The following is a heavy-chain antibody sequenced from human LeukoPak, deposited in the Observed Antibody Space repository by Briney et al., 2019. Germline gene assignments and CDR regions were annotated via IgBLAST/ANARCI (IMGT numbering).Heavy chain of an antibody. Sequence: SVKVSCKASGFTFTSSAMQWVRQARGQRLAWIGWIVVGSGNTDYAQKFQERVTITRDMSTSTAYMELSSLRSEDTAVYYCAADRDHYYDSSGYLYYYYGMDVWGQGTTVTVSS. CDR2: IVVGSGNT. J-gene: IGHJ6*02. CDR1: GFTFTSSA. CDR3: AADRDHYYDSSGYLYYYYGMDV. D-gene: IGHD3-22*01. V-gene: IGHV1-58*02.